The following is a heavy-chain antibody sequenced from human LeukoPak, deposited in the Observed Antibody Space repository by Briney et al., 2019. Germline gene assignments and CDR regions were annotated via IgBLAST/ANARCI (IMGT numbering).Heavy chain of an antibody. J-gene: IGHJ3*02. Sequence: SQTLSLTCTVSGNSISSGDNYWSWIRQPAGKGLEWIGRIYTSGSTNYNPSLKSRVTISGDTSKNQFSLKLSSVTAADTAVYYCARHSYYYGSGSYYTRMSAAFDIWGQGTMVTVSS. V-gene: IGHV4-61*02. CDR3: ARHSYYYGSGSYYTRMSAAFDI. D-gene: IGHD3-10*01. CDR1: GNSISSGDNY. CDR2: IYTSGST.